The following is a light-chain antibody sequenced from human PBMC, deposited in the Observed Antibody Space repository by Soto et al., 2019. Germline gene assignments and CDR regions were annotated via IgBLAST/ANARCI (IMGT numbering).Light chain of an antibody. CDR1: QSISSW. CDR2: KAS. J-gene: IGKJ2*01. CDR3: QQYSSYSPYT. Sequence: IQMTQSPSTLSASIGDRVSITCRASQSISSWLAWFQQKPGKAPKLLIYKASSLESGVPSRFSGSGSGTEFTLTISSLQPDDFATYYCQQYSSYSPYTFGQGTKLEIK. V-gene: IGKV1-5*03.